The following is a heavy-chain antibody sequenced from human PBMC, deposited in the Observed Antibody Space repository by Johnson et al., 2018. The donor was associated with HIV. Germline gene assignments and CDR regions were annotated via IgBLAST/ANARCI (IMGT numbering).Heavy chain of an antibody. Sequence: VQLVESGGGVVQPGGSLRLSCAASEFTFSSYAFHWVRQAPGKGLEWVAVISSDGSGKYYADSVKGRFTISRDNSKNTLYLQMNSLRAEDTAVYYCTRDGRDGTTYHHAFDIWGQGTMVTVSS. CDR2: ISSDGSGK. CDR3: TRDGRDGTTYHHAFDI. D-gene: IGHD2/OR15-2a*01. CDR1: EFTFSSYA. J-gene: IGHJ3*02. V-gene: IGHV3-30*04.